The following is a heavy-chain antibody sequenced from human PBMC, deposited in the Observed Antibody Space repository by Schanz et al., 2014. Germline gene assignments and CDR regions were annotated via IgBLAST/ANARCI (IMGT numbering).Heavy chain of an antibody. Sequence: QVHLVQSGAEVKRPGASVKVSCKASEYSFTSYSMRWVRQAPGQRLEWMGWINTGSGDTKYSQNFQGRVTITRDTSASTAYMELSSLRSEDTAVYSCARGIGGYGANNYFDYWGQGTLVTVSS. J-gene: IGHJ4*02. D-gene: IGHD5-12*01. CDR3: ARGIGGYGANNYFDY. CDR1: EYSFTSYS. V-gene: IGHV1-3*04. CDR2: INTGSGDT.